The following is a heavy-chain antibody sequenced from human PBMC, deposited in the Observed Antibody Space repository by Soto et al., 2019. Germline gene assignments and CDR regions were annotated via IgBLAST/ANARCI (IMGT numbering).Heavy chain of an antibody. CDR1: GYSFTSYG. J-gene: IGHJ4*02. CDR2: ISPYNGNT. V-gene: IGHV1-18*01. D-gene: IGHD2-8*01. Sequence: QVQLVQSGAEVKEPGASVKVSCMASGYSFTSYGLIWLRRAPGQRLEWMGWISPYNGNTNYAQKLQGRVTMTTDTSTNTAYMELRSLRSDDSAVYYCARQFGVNPHFDYWGQGTLVAVSS. CDR3: ARQFGVNPHFDY.